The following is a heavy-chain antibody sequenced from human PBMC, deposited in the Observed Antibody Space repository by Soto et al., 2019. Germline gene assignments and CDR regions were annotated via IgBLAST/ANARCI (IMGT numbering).Heavy chain of an antibody. CDR1: GGSISSGGYS. Sequence: SETLCLTCAVSGGSISSGGYSGSWIRQPPGKGLEWIGYIYHSGSTYYNPSLKSRVTISVDRSKNQFSLKLSSVTTADTAIYYCAKHSSVASSRNFVSWGQGALVTVS. CDR2: IYHSGST. D-gene: IGHD6-19*01. J-gene: IGHJ4*02. V-gene: IGHV4-30-2*01. CDR3: AKHSSVASSRNFVS.